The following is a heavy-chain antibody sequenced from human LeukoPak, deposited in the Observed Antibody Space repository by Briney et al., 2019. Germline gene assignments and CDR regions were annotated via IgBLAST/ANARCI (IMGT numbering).Heavy chain of an antibody. J-gene: IGHJ3*02. V-gene: IGHV1-2*02. CDR3: AKVSDIVVVVAAPAAFDI. CDR1: GYTFTNYY. Sequence: ASVKVSCKASGYTFTNYYFHWVRQAPGQGLEWMGWINPSIGDTKYTQKFQGRVSVTRDTSISTAYMELRRLTSDDTAVYYCAKVSDIVVVVAAPAAFDIWGQGTMVTVSS. D-gene: IGHD2-15*01. CDR2: INPSIGDT.